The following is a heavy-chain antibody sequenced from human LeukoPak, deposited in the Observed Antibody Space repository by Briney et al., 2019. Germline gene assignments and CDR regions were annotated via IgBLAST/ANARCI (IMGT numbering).Heavy chain of an antibody. Sequence: GASVKVSCKASGYTFTGYYMHWVRQAPGQGLEWMGWINPNSGGTNYAQKFQGRVTMTRDTSISTAYMELSRLRSDDTAVYYCARGRENGLDYYDSSGPYFDYWGQGTLVTVSS. CDR1: GYTFTGYY. CDR3: ARGRENGLDYYDSSGPYFDY. CDR2: INPNSGGT. J-gene: IGHJ4*02. D-gene: IGHD3-22*01. V-gene: IGHV1-2*02.